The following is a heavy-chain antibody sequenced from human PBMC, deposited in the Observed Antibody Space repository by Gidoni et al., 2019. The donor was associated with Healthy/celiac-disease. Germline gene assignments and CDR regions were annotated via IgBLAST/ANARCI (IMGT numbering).Heavy chain of an antibody. D-gene: IGHD6-19*01. CDR3: ARDYGRGIAVAGTFDP. Sequence: QVQLQESGPGLVKPSETLSLTCTVSGGSISRYYWSWIRQPAGKGLEWIGRIYTSGSTNYNPSLKSRVTMSVDTSKNQFSLKLSSVTAADTAVYYCARDYGRGIAVAGTFDPWGQGTLVTVSS. CDR1: GGSISRYY. CDR2: IYTSGST. V-gene: IGHV4-4*07. J-gene: IGHJ5*02.